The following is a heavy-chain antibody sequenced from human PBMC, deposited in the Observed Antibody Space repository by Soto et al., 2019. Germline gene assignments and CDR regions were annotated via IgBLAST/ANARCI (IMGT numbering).Heavy chain of an antibody. CDR3: AGTTVTENYYYGMDV. D-gene: IGHD4-4*01. J-gene: IGHJ6*02. V-gene: IGHV5-10-1*01. CDR2: IDPSDSYT. CDR1: GYSFTIYW. Sequence: GESLKISCKGSGYSFTIYWISWVRQMPGKGLEWMGRIDPSDSYTNYSPSFQGHVTISADKSISTAYLQWCSLKASDTAMYYCAGTTVTENYYYGMDVWGQGTTVTVSS.